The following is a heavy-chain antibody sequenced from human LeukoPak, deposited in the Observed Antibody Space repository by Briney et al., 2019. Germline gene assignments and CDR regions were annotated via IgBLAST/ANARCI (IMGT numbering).Heavy chain of an antibody. J-gene: IGHJ6*03. CDR2: IYYSGST. D-gene: IGHD3-22*01. Sequence: SETLSLTCTVSGGSISSSSYYWGWIRQPPGKGLGWIGSIYYSGSTYYNPSLKSRVTISVDTSKNQFSLKLSSVTAADTAVYYCARVHNDSSGYYYYYYYMDVWGKGTTVTVSS. CDR3: ARVHNDSSGYYYYYYYMDV. CDR1: GGSISSSSYY. V-gene: IGHV4-39*07.